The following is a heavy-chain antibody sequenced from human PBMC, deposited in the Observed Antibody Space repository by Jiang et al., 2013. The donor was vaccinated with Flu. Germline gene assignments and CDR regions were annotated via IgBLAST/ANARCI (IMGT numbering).Heavy chain of an antibody. V-gene: IGHV1-69*06. CDR1: GGTFSSYA. Sequence: GAEVKKPGSSVKVSCKASGGTFSSYAISWVRQAPGQGLEWMGGIIPIFGTANYAQKFQGRVTITADKSTSTAYMELSSLRSEDTAVYYCARGGYSYGYPTYYYYGMDAWGQGTTVTVSS. CDR3: ARGGYSYGYPTYYYYGMDA. CDR2: IIPIFGTA. D-gene: IGHD5-18*01. J-gene: IGHJ6*02.